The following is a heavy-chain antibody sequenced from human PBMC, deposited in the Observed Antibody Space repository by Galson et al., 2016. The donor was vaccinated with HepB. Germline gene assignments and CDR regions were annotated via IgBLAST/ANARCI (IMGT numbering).Heavy chain of an antibody. Sequence: SETLSLTCTVSGGSISSSSFYWGWIRQPPGKGLEWIGSIYHRGSTYYNPSLKSRVIISVDTSKNQFSLKLSSVTAADTAVYYCARGTGLRGGYFDYWGQGTLVTVSS. V-gene: IGHV4-39*01. CDR1: GGSISSSSFY. J-gene: IGHJ4*02. D-gene: IGHD3/OR15-3a*01. CDR2: IYHRGST. CDR3: ARGTGLRGGYFDY.